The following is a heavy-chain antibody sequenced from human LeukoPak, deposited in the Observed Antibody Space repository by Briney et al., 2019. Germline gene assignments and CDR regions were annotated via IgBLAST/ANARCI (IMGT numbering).Heavy chain of an antibody. CDR1: GYSSTSYW. D-gene: IGHD1-26*01. Sequence: GESLKISCKGSGYSSTSYWIGWVRQMPGKGLEWMGIIYPGDSDTRHSPSFQGQVTISADKSITTAYLQWSSLKASDTAMYYCAWSVSFSGHVDYWGQGTLVTVSS. V-gene: IGHV5-51*01. CDR2: IYPGDSDT. CDR3: AWSVSFSGHVDY. J-gene: IGHJ4*02.